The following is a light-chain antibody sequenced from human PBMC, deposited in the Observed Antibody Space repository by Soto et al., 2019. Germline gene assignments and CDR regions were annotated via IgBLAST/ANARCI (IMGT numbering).Light chain of an antibody. Sequence: EIVMKQSHATLSVSPGERATLSCRASQSVSSNLAWYQQKPGQAPRLLIYGASTGATGIPARFSGSGSGTEFTLTISSLQSEDCAIYYCKKYHTWPITVGGGTKVAIK. V-gene: IGKV3-15*01. J-gene: IGKJ4*01. CDR2: GAS. CDR3: KKYHTWPIT. CDR1: QSVSSN.